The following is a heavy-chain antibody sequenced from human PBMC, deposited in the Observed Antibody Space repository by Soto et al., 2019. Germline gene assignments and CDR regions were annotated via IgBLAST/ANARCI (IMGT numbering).Heavy chain of an antibody. CDR2: IYPGDSDT. V-gene: IGHV5-51*01. D-gene: IGHD2-2*02. CDR1: GYSFTSYW. J-gene: IGHJ6*02. Sequence: PGESLKISCKVSGYSFTSYWIGWVRQMPGKGLEWMGIIYPGDSDTRYSPSFQGQVTISADKSISTAYLQWSSLKASDTAMYYCARLSGCSSTSCYTHMDVWGQGTMVTVSS. CDR3: ARLSGCSSTSCYTHMDV.